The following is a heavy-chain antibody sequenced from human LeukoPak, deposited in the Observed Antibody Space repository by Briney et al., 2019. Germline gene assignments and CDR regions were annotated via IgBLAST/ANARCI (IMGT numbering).Heavy chain of an antibody. D-gene: IGHD3-10*01. CDR2: ISYDGSNK. CDR3: ARDSGFGELPNYFDY. CDR1: GFTFSSYG. Sequence: PGGSLRLSCAASGFTFSSYGMHWVRQAPGKGLEWVAVISYDGSNKYYADSVKGRFTISRDNSKNTLYLQMNSLRAEDTAVYYCARDSGFGELPNYFDYWGQGTLVTVSS. V-gene: IGHV3-30*03. J-gene: IGHJ4*02.